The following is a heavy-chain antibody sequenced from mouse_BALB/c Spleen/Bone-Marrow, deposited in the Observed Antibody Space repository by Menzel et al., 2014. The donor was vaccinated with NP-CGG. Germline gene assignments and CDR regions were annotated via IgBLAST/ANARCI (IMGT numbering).Heavy chain of an antibody. CDR3: ARSYYGNYYAMDY. Sequence: VQLQESGPELVRPGVSVRISCKGSGYTFTDYAMHWVKQSHAKSLEWIGVISTYSGNTNYNQKFKGEATMIVDKSSSTAYMELARLTSEDSAIYYCARSYYGNYYAMDYWGQGTSVTVSS. J-gene: IGHJ4*01. D-gene: IGHD1-1*01. CDR2: ISTYSGNT. V-gene: IGHV1-67*01. CDR1: GYTFTDYA.